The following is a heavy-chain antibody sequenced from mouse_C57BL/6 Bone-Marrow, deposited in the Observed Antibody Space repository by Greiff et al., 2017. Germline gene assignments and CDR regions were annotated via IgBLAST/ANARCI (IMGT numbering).Heavy chain of an antibody. CDR3: AREDYGNYGFAY. CDR2: IDPSDSYT. J-gene: IGHJ3*01. V-gene: IGHV1-50*01. Sequence: VQLQQPGAELVKPGASVKLSCKASGYTFTSYWMQWVKQRPGQGLDWIGEIDPSDSYTNYNQKFKGKATLTVDTSSSTAYMQRSSLTSEDSSVYYCAREDYGNYGFAYWGQGTLVTVSA. D-gene: IGHD2-1*01. CDR1: GYTFTSYW.